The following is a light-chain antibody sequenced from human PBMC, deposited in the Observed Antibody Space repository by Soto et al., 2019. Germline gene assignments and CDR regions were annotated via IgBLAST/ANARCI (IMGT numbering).Light chain of an antibody. Sequence: EIVLTQSRFTLSLSPGERATLSCRASQSISSYLAWYQQKPGQAPRLLIYDASNRATGIPARFSGSGSGTDFTLTISSLEPEDFAVYYCQQRSNWQVTFGQGTRLEIK. CDR1: QSISSY. J-gene: IGKJ5*01. V-gene: IGKV3-11*01. CDR3: QQRSNWQVT. CDR2: DAS.